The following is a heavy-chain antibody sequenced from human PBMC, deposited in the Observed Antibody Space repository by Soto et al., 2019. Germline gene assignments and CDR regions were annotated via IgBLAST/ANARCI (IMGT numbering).Heavy chain of an antibody. CDR3: ATTPVIRASYYYYGMDV. J-gene: IGHJ6*02. V-gene: IGHV5-10-1*01. CDR2: IDPSDSYT. CDR1: GKTLSNHW. Sequence: XDSLTISRKDSGKTLSNHWINWVRQMPGKGLEWLGRIDPSDSYTNYNPSFQGHVTISADKSTETAYLQWSSLKASDSALYYCATTPVIRASYYYYGMDVWGPGTTVTVSS. D-gene: IGHD4-17*01.